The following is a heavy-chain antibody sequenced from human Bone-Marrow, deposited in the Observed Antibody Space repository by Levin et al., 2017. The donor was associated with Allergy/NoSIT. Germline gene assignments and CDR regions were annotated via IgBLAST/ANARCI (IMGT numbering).Heavy chain of an antibody. CDR2: MSEDGTKK. D-gene: IGHD2-15*01. CDR1: GFMFSRYS. Sequence: PGGSLRLSCRASGFMFSRYSFHWVRQAPGKGLEWVALMSEDGTKKSYADSVKGRFTISRDNSQNTLSLEMNNLRPEDTAVYFCARGVYCRGDTCYSVESYYYTMDVWGRGTTVTVSS. J-gene: IGHJ6*02. V-gene: IGHV3-30-3*01. CDR3: ARGVYCRGDTCYSVESYYYTMDV.